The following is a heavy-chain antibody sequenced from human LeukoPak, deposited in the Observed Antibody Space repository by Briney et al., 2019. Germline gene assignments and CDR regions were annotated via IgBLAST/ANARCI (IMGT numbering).Heavy chain of an antibody. CDR2: IIPIFGTA. CDR3: ARDREYYDFWSGLRHYYMDV. Sequence: ASVKVSCKASGGTFSSYAISWVRQAPGQGLEWRGGIIPIFGTANYAQKFQGRVTITADESTSTAYMELSSLRSEDTAVYYCARDREYYDFWSGLRHYYMDVWGKGTTVTVSS. J-gene: IGHJ6*03. CDR1: GGTFSSYA. V-gene: IGHV1-69*13. D-gene: IGHD3-3*01.